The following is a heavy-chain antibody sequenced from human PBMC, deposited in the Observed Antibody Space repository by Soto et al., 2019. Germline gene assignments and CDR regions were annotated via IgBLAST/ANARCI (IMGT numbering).Heavy chain of an antibody. CDR3: ARVVSEVDTSMIGYYGMDV. Sequence: QVQLVQSGAEVKKPGSSVKVSCKASGGTFSSYAISWVRQDPGQGLEWMGGIIPIFGTANYAQKFQGRVTITADEATSTAYMELISLRSEDTAVYYCARVVSEVDTSMIGYYGMDVWGQGTTVTVSS. D-gene: IGHD5-18*01. V-gene: IGHV1-69*01. J-gene: IGHJ6*02. CDR2: IIPIFGTA. CDR1: GGTFSSYA.